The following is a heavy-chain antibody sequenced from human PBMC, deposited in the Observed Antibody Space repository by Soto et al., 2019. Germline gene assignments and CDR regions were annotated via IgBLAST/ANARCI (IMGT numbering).Heavy chain of an antibody. V-gene: IGHV3-30*18. CDR1: GFTFSSYG. CDR2: ISYDGSNK. CDR3: AKDLGGLRSAFDI. D-gene: IGHD1-26*01. J-gene: IGHJ3*02. Sequence: QVQLVESGGGVVQPGRSLRLSCAASGFTFSSYGMHWVRQAPGKGLEWVAVISYDGSNKYYADSVKGRFTISRDNSKNTLYLQMNSLRAEDTAVCYCAKDLGGLRSAFDIWGQGTMVTVSS.